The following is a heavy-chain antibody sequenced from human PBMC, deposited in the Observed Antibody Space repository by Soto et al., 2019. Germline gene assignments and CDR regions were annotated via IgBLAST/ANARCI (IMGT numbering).Heavy chain of an antibody. D-gene: IGHD3-10*01. CDR3: ARGAYYYGSGSDYYYYGMDV. CDR2: INHSGST. Sequence: SSETLSLTCAVYGGSFSGYYWSWIRQPPGKGLEWIGEINHSGSTNYNPSLKSRVTISVDTSKNQFSLKLSSVTAADTAVYYCARGAYYYGSGSDYYYYGMDVWGQGTTVTVSS. V-gene: IGHV4-34*01. J-gene: IGHJ6*02. CDR1: GGSFSGYY.